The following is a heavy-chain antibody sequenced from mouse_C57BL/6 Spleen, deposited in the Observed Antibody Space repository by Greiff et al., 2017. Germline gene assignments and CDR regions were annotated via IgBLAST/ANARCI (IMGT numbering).Heavy chain of an antibody. D-gene: IGHD1-1*01. CDR1: GYTFTDYY. Sequence: VQLQQSGAELVRPGASVKLSCKASGYTFTDYYINWVKQRPGQGLEWIARIYPGSGNTYYNEKFKGKATLTAEKSSSTAYMQLSSLTSEDSAVYFCARGGIHTTVGKDYYFDYWGQGTTLTVSS. V-gene: IGHV1-76*01. J-gene: IGHJ2*01. CDR2: IYPGSGNT. CDR3: ARGGIHTTVGKDYYFDY.